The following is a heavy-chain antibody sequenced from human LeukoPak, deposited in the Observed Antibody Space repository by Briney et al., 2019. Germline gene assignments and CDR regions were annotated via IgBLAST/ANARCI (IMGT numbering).Heavy chain of an antibody. CDR1: GFTFSSYA. J-gene: IGHJ4*02. CDR2: ISGSGGST. CDR3: AKDGLGMATISGGNYFDH. Sequence: GGSLRLSCAASGFTFSSYAMSWVRQAPGKGLEWVSTISGSGGSTYYADSVKGRFTVSRDNSKNTLYLQMNSLRAEDTAVYYCAKDGLGMATISGGNYFDHWGQGTLVTVSS. V-gene: IGHV3-23*01. D-gene: IGHD5-24*01.